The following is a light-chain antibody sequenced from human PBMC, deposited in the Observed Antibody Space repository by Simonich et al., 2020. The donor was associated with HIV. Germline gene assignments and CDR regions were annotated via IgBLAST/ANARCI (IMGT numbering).Light chain of an antibody. CDR3: QQYNTYSLT. V-gene: IGKV1-5*03. J-gene: IGKJ4*01. CDR1: QSISTW. CDR2: KAS. Sequence: DIQMTQSPSSLSASVGDRVTITCRASQSISTWLAWYQQKPGKAPKLLIYKASTLESGVPSRFSRSGSRTEFTLTISSLQPDDSATYYCQQYNTYSLTFGGGTKVEIE.